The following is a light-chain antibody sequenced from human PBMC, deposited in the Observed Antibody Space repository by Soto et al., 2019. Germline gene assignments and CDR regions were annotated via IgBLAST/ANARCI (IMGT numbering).Light chain of an antibody. CDR1: RTITMY. V-gene: IGKV1-39*01. CDR3: QQSYSDWT. CDR2: AAS. Sequence: DIQMTQSPSSLYASVGDRVTLTCRASRTITMYLNWYQQTPGKAPKLLIYAASSLQTGVPSRFSGSGSGTDFALTISSLQPEDFATYYCQQSYSDWTFGQGTKVDIK. J-gene: IGKJ1*01.